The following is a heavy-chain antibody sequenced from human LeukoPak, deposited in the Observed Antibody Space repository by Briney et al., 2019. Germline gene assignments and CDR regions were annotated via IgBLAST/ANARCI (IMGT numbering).Heavy chain of an antibody. D-gene: IGHD2-2*01. CDR3: ARASLDIVVVPAAIGNFDY. J-gene: IGHJ4*02. V-gene: IGHV4-34*01. Sequence: SETLSLTCAVYGGSFSGYYWSWIRQPPGKGLEWVGEINHSGSTNYNPCLKSRATISVDTPKNQFTLKLSSVTAADTAVYYCARASLDIVVVPAAIGNFDYWGQGTLVTVSS. CDR1: GGSFSGYY. CDR2: INHSGST.